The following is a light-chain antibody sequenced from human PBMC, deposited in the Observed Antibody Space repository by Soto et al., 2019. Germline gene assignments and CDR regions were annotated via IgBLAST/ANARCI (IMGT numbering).Light chain of an antibody. V-gene: IGKV1-5*03. Sequence: DIQMTQSPSTLSGSVGDRVTITCRASQTISSWLAWYQQKPGKAPKLLIYKASTLKSGVPSRFSGSGSGTEFPLTISSLQPDDFATYYCQHYNSYSEACGQGTKV. CDR3: QHYNSYSEA. J-gene: IGKJ1*01. CDR2: KAS. CDR1: QTISSW.